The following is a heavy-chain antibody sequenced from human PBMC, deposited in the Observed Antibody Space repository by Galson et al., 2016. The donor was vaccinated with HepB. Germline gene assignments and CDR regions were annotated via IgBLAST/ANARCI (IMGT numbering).Heavy chain of an antibody. CDR3: AKERAYLRGEFLGTCEY. D-gene: IGHD3-10*01. CDR2: VSGTSGNT. Sequence: SLRLSCAASGFTFYKYAMSWVRQAPGKGLEWVAYVSGTSGNTQYADSVEGRFTISRDNSNGTVFLQITDLRVDDTAIYYCAKERAYLRGEFLGTCEYWGQGAPVTVSS. J-gene: IGHJ4*02. CDR1: GFTFYKYA. V-gene: IGHV3-23*01.